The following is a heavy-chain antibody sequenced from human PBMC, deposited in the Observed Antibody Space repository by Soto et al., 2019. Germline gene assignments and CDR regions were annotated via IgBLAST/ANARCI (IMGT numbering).Heavy chain of an antibody. V-gene: IGHV3-66*01. CDR1: GFTVSTKY. CDR2: IYSGGST. D-gene: IGHD3-16*01. J-gene: IGHJ4*02. CDR3: ARDPWAADY. Sequence: GGSLRLSCAASGFTVSTKYMSWVRQAPGKGLEWVSVIYSGGSTLYADSVRGRFTISRDNSKNTVNLQMDSLRAEDTAVYYCARDPWAADYWGQGTLVTVLL.